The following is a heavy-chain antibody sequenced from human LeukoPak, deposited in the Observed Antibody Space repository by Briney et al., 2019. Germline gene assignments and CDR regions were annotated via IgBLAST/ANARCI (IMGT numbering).Heavy chain of an antibody. CDR1: GGSISSGDYY. Sequence: SQTLSLTCTVSGGSISSGDYYWSWIRQPPGKGLEWIGYIYYSGSTYYNPSLKSRVTISVDTSKNQFSLKLSSVTAADTAVYYCASGFQYDSTAFDIWGQGTMVTVSS. V-gene: IGHV4-30-4*01. D-gene: IGHD3-22*01. J-gene: IGHJ3*02. CDR2: IYYSGST. CDR3: ASGFQYDSTAFDI.